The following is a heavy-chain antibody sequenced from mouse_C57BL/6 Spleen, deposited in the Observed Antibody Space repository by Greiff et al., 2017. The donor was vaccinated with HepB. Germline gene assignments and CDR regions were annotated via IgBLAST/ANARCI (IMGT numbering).Heavy chain of an antibody. D-gene: IGHD3-1*01. J-gene: IGHJ2*01. CDR3: ARERADYFDY. CDR2: ISDGGSYT. CDR1: GFTFSSYA. V-gene: IGHV5-4*01. Sequence: EVKVVESGGGLVKPGGSLKLSCAASGFTFSSYAMSWVRQTPEKRLEWVATISDGGSYTYYPDNVKGRITISRDNAKNNLYLQMSHLKSEDTAMYYCARERADYFDYWGQGTTLTVSS.